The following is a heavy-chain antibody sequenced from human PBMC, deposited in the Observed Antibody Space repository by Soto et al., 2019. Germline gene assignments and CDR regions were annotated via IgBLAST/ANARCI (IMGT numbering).Heavy chain of an antibody. V-gene: IGHV3-9*01. CDR1: GFTFDDYA. J-gene: IGHJ4*02. D-gene: IGHD3-10*01. CDR3: AKDMAPYGSGSYYRSYY. CDR2: ISWNSGSI. Sequence: EVQLVESGGGLVQPGRSLRLSCGASGFTFDDYAMHWFRQAPGKGLEWVSGISWNSGSIGYADSVKGRFTISRDNAKNSLYLQMNSLRAEDTALYYCAKDMAPYGSGSYYRSYYWGQGTLVTVTS.